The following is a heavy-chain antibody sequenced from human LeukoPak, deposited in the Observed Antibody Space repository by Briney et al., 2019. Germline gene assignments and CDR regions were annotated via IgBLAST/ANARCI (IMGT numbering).Heavy chain of an antibody. CDR1: GFTFSNAW. Sequence: GGSLRLSCTASGFTFSNAWMNWVRQAPGKGLEWVSHITASGTAMFYADSVKGRFTISRDNAKNSLYLQMNSLRDEDTAVYYCASSGSYRFDYWGQGTLVTVSS. V-gene: IGHV3-48*02. D-gene: IGHD1-26*01. CDR3: ASSGSYRFDY. CDR2: ITASGTAM. J-gene: IGHJ4*02.